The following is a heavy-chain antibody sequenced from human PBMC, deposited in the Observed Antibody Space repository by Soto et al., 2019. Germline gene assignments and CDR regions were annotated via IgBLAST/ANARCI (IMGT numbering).Heavy chain of an antibody. CDR3: ARGSSVRGFDY. D-gene: IGHD2-15*01. CDR2: LNPNSGNT. J-gene: IGHJ4*02. V-gene: IGHV1-8*01. Sequence: QVPLVQSGAAVKKPGASVKVSCKASGYTFTSYDINWVRQATGQGHEWMGWLNPNSGNTGYAQKFQGRVTMTRNTSISTAYMELSSLRSEHTAVYYCARGSSVRGFDYWGQGTLVTVSS. CDR1: GYTFTSYD.